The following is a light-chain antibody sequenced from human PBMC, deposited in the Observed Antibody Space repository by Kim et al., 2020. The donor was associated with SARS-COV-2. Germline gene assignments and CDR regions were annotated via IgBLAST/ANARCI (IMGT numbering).Light chain of an antibody. CDR2: DVS. J-gene: IGLJ2*01. V-gene: IGLV2-14*03. CDR1: SIDVGGYNY. CDR3: SSYTSSSTLVV. Sequence: QSITISCTGTSIDVGGYNYVSWYQQHPGKAPKLMIYDVSNRPSGVSNRFSGSKSGNTASLTISGLQAEDETDYYCSSYTSSSTLVVFGGGTKLTVL.